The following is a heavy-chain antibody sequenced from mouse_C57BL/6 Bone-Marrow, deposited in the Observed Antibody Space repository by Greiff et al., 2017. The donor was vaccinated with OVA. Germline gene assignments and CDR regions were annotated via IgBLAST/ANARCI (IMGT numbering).Heavy chain of an antibody. V-gene: IGHV1-22*01. Sequence: VQLQQSGPELVKPGASVKMSCKASGYTFTDYNMHWVKQSHGKSLEWIGYINPNNGGTSYNQKFKGKATLTVNKSSSPAYMELRSLTSEDSAVYYCARAPLAYYYGSSACYFDYWGQGTTLTVSS. CDR3: ARAPLAYYYGSSACYFDY. D-gene: IGHD1-1*01. CDR2: INPNNGGT. CDR1: GYTFTDYN. J-gene: IGHJ2*01.